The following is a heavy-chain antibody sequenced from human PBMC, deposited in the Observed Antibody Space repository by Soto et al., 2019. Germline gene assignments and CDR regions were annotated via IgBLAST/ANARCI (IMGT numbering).Heavy chain of an antibody. Sequence: QVQLVESGGGVVQPGRSLRLSCAASGFTFSSYGMHWVRQAPGKGLEWVAVISYDGSNKYYADSVKGRFTISRDNSKNTLYLQINSLRAEDTAVYYCAKPGLRFLEWLLLDWGQGTLVTVSS. CDR1: GFTFSSYG. CDR2: ISYDGSNK. D-gene: IGHD3-3*01. V-gene: IGHV3-30*18. J-gene: IGHJ4*02. CDR3: AKPGLRFLEWLLLD.